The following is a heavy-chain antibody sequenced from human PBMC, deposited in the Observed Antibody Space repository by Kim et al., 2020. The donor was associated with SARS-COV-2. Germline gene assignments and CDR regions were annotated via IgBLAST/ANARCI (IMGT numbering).Heavy chain of an antibody. D-gene: IGHD3-3*01. CDR1: GFTFCSYA. CDR3: VKGRRFLEWINNWFDP. CDR2: ISSNGGST. J-gene: IGHJ5*02. V-gene: IGHV3-64D*09. Sequence: GGSLRLSCSASGFTFCSYAMHWVRQAPGKGLEYVSAISSNGGSTYYADSVKGRFTISRDNSKNTLYLQMSSLRAEDTAVYYCVKGRRFLEWINNWFDPWGQRTLVTVSS.